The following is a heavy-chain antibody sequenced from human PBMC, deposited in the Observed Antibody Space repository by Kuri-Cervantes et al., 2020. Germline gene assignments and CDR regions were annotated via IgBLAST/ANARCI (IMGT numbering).Heavy chain of an antibody. CDR2: INQPGNEK. J-gene: IGHJ6*02. V-gene: IGHV3-7*01. Sequence: GESLKISCAASAFTFRNYWMSWVRQAPGKGLEWVANINQPGNEKYYSDSVEGRFTISRDNAKNSLDLQMNSLRAEDTAVYYCLVPAATSWPLDVWGQGTTVTVSS. CDR1: AFTFRNYW. CDR3: LVPAATSWPLDV. D-gene: IGHD2-2*01.